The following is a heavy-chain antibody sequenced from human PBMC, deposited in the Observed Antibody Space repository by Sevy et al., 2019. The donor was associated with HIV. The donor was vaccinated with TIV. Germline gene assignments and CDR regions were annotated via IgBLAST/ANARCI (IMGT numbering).Heavy chain of an antibody. J-gene: IGHJ5*02. CDR3: ARAPPVVVVPGAPSWFDP. Sequence: SETLSLTCAVYGGSFSGYYWNWIRQPPGKGLEWIGEINHSGSTHYNPSLKSRITISVDTSKNQFSLRLNSVTAADTAVCYCARAPPVVVVPGAPSWFDPWGQGTLVTVSS. CDR2: INHSGST. CDR1: GGSFSGYY. V-gene: IGHV4-34*01. D-gene: IGHD2-2*01.